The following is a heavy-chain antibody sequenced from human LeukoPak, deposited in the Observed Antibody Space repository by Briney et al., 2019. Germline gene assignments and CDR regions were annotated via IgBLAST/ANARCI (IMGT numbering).Heavy chain of an antibody. J-gene: IGHJ4*02. V-gene: IGHV1-2*06. Sequence: GASVKVSCKTSGYTFADYFIHWVRQAPGQGLEWMGRINANSGGTEYQQKFQGRVTMPRDTSISTAYVEVNWLISDDTAIYYCARDVSSTPNWEFDYWGQGTLVTVSS. CDR3: ARDVSSTPNWEFDY. CDR1: GYTFADYF. CDR2: INANSGGT. D-gene: IGHD1-26*01.